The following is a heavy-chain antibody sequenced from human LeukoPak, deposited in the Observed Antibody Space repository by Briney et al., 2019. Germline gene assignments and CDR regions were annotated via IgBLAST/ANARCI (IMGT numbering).Heavy chain of an antibody. CDR2: ISSSSSTI. D-gene: IGHD5-24*01. CDR1: GFTFSSYW. J-gene: IGHJ3*02. CDR3: ARDGDGSADAFDI. V-gene: IGHV3-48*04. Sequence: PGGSLRLSCAASGFTFSSYWMHWVRQAPGKGLEWVSYISSSSSTIYYADSVKGRFTISRDNAKNSLYLQMNSLRAEDTAVYYCARDGDGSADAFDIWGQGTMVTVSS.